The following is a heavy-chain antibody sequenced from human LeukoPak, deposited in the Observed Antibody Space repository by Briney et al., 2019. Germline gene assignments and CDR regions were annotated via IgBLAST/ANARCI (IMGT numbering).Heavy chain of an antibody. Sequence: SETLSLTCIVSGGSISSSIYYWAWVRQPPGKGLEWIGTVFYNGATQYSPSLRSRVTISIDTSTNQFSLKLSSVTAADTAVYYCARAVTDLTTHYYGMDVWGQGTTVTVSS. V-gene: IGHV4-39*07. CDR1: GGSISSSIYY. CDR2: VFYNGAT. CDR3: ARAVTDLTTHYYGMDV. D-gene: IGHD2-21*02. J-gene: IGHJ6*02.